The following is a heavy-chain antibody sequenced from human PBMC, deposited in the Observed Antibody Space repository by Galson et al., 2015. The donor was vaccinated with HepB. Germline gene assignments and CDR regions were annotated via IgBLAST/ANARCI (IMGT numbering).Heavy chain of an antibody. V-gene: IGHV2-5*01. Sequence: PALVHPTQTLTLTCTFSGFSLRTSTVGVGWIRQPPGKALEWLALINGNAAKRSSSSLQRRLTLTKDPSKSQVVLTMTNMDPVDTATYYCAHRRQVITKEFDSWGQGTLVTVSS. D-gene: IGHD1-20*01. J-gene: IGHJ4*02. CDR3: AHRRQVITKEFDS. CDR2: INGNAAK. CDR1: GFSLRTSTVG.